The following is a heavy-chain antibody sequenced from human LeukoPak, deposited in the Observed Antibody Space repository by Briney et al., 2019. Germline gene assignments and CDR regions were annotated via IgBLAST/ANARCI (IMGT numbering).Heavy chain of an antibody. D-gene: IGHD6-13*01. CDR3: ARGVGSSRADDAFDI. CDR1: GGSFSGYY. Sequence: PSETLSLTCAVYGGSFSGYYWSWIRQPPGKGLEWIGEINHSGSTNYNPSLKSRVTISVDTSKNQFSLKLSSVTAADTAVYYCARGVGSSRADDAFDIWGQGTMVTVSS. CDR2: INHSGST. V-gene: IGHV4-34*01. J-gene: IGHJ3*02.